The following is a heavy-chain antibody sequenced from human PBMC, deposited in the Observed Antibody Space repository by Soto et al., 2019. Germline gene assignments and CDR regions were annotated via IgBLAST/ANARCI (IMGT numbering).Heavy chain of an antibody. Sequence: QVRLQESGPGVVKASQTLSLTCSVSGSYITSGDYHWTWIRQAPGKGLEWIGYISHSETTYYSPALKNRIIISSDISMNQVSLRLNSVTAADTAVYFCAGFGVGDRDDTWGQGTLVTVSS. CDR3: AGFGVGDRDDT. D-gene: IGHD2-8*01. CDR1: GSYITSGDYH. V-gene: IGHV4-30-4*01. J-gene: IGHJ4*02. CDR2: ISHSETT.